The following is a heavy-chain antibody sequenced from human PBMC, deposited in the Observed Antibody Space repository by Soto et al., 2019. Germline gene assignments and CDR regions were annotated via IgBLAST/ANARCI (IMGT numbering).Heavy chain of an antibody. CDR2: IYPGDSDT. Sequence: GESLKISCKGSGYSFTSYWIGWVRQMPGKGLEWMGIIYPGDSDTRYSPSFQGQVTISADKSISTAYLQWSSLKASDTAMYYCASPSGLLWFGEHPQAFDIWGQGTMVTVSS. J-gene: IGHJ3*02. V-gene: IGHV5-51*01. D-gene: IGHD3-10*01. CDR3: ASPSGLLWFGEHPQAFDI. CDR1: GYSFTSYW.